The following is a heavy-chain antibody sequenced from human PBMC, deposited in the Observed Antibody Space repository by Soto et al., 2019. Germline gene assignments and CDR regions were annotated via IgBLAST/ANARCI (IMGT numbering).Heavy chain of an antibody. V-gene: IGHV3-11*01. D-gene: IGHD3-10*01. CDR1: GFTLSDYY. J-gene: IGHJ5*02. CDR2: ISSSSATV. CDR3: ARDTIDGPGSYYENWFDP. Sequence: GGSLRLSCAASGFTLSDYYMSWVRQAPGKGLEWLSYISSSSATVYYVDSVKGRFTTSRDNAKTSLYLQMDSLRVEDTAVYYCARDTIDGPGSYYENWFDPWGEGTLVSVTS.